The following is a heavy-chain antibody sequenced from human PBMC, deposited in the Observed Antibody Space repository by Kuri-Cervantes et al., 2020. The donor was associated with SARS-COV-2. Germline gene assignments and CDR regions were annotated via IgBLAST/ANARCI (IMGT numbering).Heavy chain of an antibody. Sequence: ASVNVSCKVSGYTLTELSMHWVRQAPGKGLEWMGGFDPEDGETIYAQKFQGRVTMTEDTSTDTAYMELSSLRSEDTAVYYCAKDGRYYYDSSGYYPDYWGQGTLVTVSS. CDR2: FDPEDGET. CDR1: GYTLTELS. D-gene: IGHD3-22*01. J-gene: IGHJ4*02. V-gene: IGHV1-24*01. CDR3: AKDGRYYYDSSGYYPDY.